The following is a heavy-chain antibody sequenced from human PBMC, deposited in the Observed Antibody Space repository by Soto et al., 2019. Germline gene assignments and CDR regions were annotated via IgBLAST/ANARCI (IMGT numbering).Heavy chain of an antibody. CDR2: VNPNSGGT. J-gene: IGHJ4*02. CDR3: ARITVGATGVFDY. CDR1: GYTFTGYY. Sequence: QVQLVQSGAEVKKPGASVKVSCKASGYTFTGYYMHWVRQAPGQGLEWMGWVNPNSGGTKYAQKFQGRVTMTRDTSISTAYMELSRLRSDDTAMYYCARITVGATGVFDYWGQGTLVTVSS. V-gene: IGHV1-2*02. D-gene: IGHD1-26*01.